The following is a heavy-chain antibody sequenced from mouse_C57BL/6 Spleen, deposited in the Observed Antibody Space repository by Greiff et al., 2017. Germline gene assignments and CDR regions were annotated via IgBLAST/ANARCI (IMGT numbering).Heavy chain of an antibody. J-gene: IGHJ3*01. CDR2: IDPANGNT. CDR1: GFNIKNTY. D-gene: IGHD2-2*01. CDR3: ARPGYGSWFAY. Sequence: EVQLQQSVAELVRPGASVKLSCTASGFNIKNTYMHWVKQRSEQGLEWIGWIDPANGNTKYAAKFQGKATLTADPSSTTAYLQLSSLTSEYTAIYYCARPGYGSWFAYWGQGTLVTVSA. V-gene: IGHV14-3*01.